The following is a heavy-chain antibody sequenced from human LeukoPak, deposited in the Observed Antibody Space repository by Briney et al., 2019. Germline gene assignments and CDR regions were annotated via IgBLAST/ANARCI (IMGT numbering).Heavy chain of an antibody. Sequence: SETLSLTCTVSGGFISSSSYYWGWIRQPPGKGLEWIGSIYYSGSTYYNPSLKSRVTISVDTSKNQFSLKLSSVTAADTAVYYCARGPGSSGTYWGQGTLVTVSS. J-gene: IGHJ4*02. CDR1: GGFISSSSYY. D-gene: IGHD3-22*01. CDR2: IYYSGST. CDR3: ARGPGSSGTY. V-gene: IGHV4-39*01.